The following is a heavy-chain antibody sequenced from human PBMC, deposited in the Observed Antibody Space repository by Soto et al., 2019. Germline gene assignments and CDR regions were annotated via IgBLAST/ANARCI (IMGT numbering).Heavy chain of an antibody. V-gene: IGHV4-31*03. D-gene: IGHD2-2*01. CDR2: IYYSGST. Sequence: SETLSLTCTVSGGSISSGGYYWSWIRQHPGKGLEWIGYIYYSGSTYYNPSLKSRVTISVDTSKNQFSLKLSSVTAADTAVYYCARGTKYYYYYMDVWGKGRTVTVSS. J-gene: IGHJ6*03. CDR3: ARGTKYYYYYMDV. CDR1: GGSISSGGYY.